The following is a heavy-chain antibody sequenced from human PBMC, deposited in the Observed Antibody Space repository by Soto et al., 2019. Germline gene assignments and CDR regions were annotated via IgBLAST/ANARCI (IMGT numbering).Heavy chain of an antibody. D-gene: IGHD3-10*01. CDR1: GYTFTSYG. V-gene: IGHV1-18*01. Sequence: QVQLVQSGAEVKKPGASVKVSCKASGYTFTSYGISWVRQAPGQGLEWMGWISAYNGNTNYAQKLQGRVTMTTDTSTSTAYMELRSLRSDDTAVYYCARDRLLWFGELLYRYYGMDVWGQGTTVTVSS. CDR2: ISAYNGNT. CDR3: ARDRLLWFGELLYRYYGMDV. J-gene: IGHJ6*02.